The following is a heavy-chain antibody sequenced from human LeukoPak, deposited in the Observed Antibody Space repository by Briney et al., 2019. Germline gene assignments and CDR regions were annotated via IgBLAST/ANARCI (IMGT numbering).Heavy chain of an antibody. CDR3: ARDYGSGSYYKVDWFDP. D-gene: IGHD3-10*01. V-gene: IGHV1-2*02. CDR1: GYTFTGYY. J-gene: IGHJ5*02. CDR2: INPNSGGT. Sequence: ASVKVSCKASGYTFTGYYMHWLRQAPGQGLEWMGWINPNSGGTNYAQKFQGRVTMTRDTSISTAYMELSRLRSDDTAVYYCARDYGSGSYYKVDWFDPWGQGTLVTVSS.